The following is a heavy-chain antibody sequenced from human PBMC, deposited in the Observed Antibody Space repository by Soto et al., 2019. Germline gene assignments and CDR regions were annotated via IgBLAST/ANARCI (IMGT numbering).Heavy chain of an antibody. CDR1: GFTFSSYW. CDR2: INSDGSST. J-gene: IGHJ4*02. Sequence: GGSLRLSCAASGFTFSSYWMHWVRQAPGKVLVWVSRINSDGSSTSYADSVRGRFTISRDNSKNTVYLQMNSLRVEDTAVYYCVRLPGDSHALDYWGQGALVTVSS. CDR3: VRLPGDSHALDY. V-gene: IGHV3-74*01. D-gene: IGHD5-18*01.